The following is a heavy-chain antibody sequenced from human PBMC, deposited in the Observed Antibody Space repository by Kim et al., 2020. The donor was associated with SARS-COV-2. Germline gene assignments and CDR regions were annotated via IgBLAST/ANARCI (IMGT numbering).Heavy chain of an antibody. CDR1: GFNFSSYD. D-gene: IGHD6-13*01. CDR3: ARGATSQQLVYYYGMDV. V-gene: IGHV3-13*01. Sequence: GGSLRLSCAASGFNFSSYDMHWVRQVTGKGLEWVSAIGTASDTYYPDSVRGRFTISRENAKNSLYLQMNSLTAGDTAVYYCARGATSQQLVYYYGMDVWGQGTTVTVSS. CDR2: IGTASDT. J-gene: IGHJ6*02.